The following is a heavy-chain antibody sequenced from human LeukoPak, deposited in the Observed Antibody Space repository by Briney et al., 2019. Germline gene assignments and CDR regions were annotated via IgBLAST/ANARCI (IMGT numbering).Heavy chain of an antibody. J-gene: IGHJ3*02. CDR1: GFTFSSYA. CDR3: AKVGGGDCCSEEDAFDI. CDR2: ISGSGGST. D-gene: IGHD2-21*02. V-gene: IGHV3-23*01. Sequence: GGSLRLSCATSGFTFSSYAMSWVRQAPGKGLEWVSAISGSGGSTYYADSVKGRFTISRDNSKNTLYLQMNSLRAEDTAVYYCAKVGGGDCCSEEDAFDIWGQGTMVTVSS.